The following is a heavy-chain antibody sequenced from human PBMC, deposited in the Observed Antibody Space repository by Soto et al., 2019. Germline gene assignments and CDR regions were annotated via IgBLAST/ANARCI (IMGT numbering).Heavy chain of an antibody. CDR3: VKDRYVDY. CDR2: ISNNGGST. J-gene: IGHJ4*02. V-gene: IGHV3-64D*06. CDR1: GFSFSNYA. Sequence: PGGSLRLSCSVSGFSFSNYAMHWVRQAPGKELQYASSISNNGGSTYYAKSVKGRFTISRDNSKNTLYLQMSSLRAEDTAVYYCVKDRYVDYWGQGTLVTVSS.